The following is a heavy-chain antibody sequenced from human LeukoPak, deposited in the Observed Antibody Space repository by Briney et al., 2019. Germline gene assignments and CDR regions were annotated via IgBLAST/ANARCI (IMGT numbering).Heavy chain of an antibody. D-gene: IGHD4-17*01. CDR3: ARELYGDSRNFDY. V-gene: IGHV4-34*01. CDR2: IYYSGST. J-gene: IGHJ4*02. Sequence: KPSETLSLTCAVYGGSFSGYYWSWIRQPPGKGLEWIGSIYYSGSTYYNPSLKSRVTISVDTSKNQFSLKLSSVTAADTAVYYCARELYGDSRNFDYWGQGTLVTVSS. CDR1: GGSFSGYY.